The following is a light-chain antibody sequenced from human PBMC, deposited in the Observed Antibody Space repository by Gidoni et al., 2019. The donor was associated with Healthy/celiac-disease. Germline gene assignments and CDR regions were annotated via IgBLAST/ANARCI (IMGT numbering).Light chain of an antibody. Sequence: DIVMTQSPLSLPVTPGEPASISCRSSHSLLHRNGYNYLDWYLQKPGQSPQLLIYLGSNRDSGVPDRFSGSGSGTDFTLKISRVEAEDVGVYYCMQALQTLWTFGQGTKVEIK. J-gene: IGKJ1*01. CDR2: LGS. CDR1: HSLLHRNGYNY. V-gene: IGKV2-28*01. CDR3: MQALQTLWT.